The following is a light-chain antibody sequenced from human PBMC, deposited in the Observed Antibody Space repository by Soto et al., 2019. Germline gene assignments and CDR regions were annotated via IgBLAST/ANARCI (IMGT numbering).Light chain of an antibody. V-gene: IGLV2-8*01. CDR3: SSFAGSPVV. CDR2: EVS. Sequence: HSVLTXPPSASGSPGQSVTITCSGTSSDVGEENYVSWYQQHPGKVPKLILYEVSKRPSGVPDRFSGSRSGNTASLTVSGLQAEDGADYYCSSFAGSPVVFGGGTQLTVL. CDR1: SSDVGEENY. J-gene: IGLJ2*01.